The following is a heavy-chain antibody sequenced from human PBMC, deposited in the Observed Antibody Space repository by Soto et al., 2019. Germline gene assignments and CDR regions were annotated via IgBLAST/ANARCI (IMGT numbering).Heavy chain of an antibody. CDR3: TPGVSRVGARGS. CDR2: IKSKTDGGTT. Sequence: EVQLVESGGGLVKPGGSLRLSCAASGFTFSNAWMSWVRQAPGKGLEWVGRIKSKTDGGTTDYAAPVKGRFTISRDDSKNTLYLQMNSLKTEDTAVYYCTPGVSRVGARGSWGQGTLVTSPQ. D-gene: IGHD1-26*01. V-gene: IGHV3-15*01. CDR1: GFTFSNAW. J-gene: IGHJ5*02.